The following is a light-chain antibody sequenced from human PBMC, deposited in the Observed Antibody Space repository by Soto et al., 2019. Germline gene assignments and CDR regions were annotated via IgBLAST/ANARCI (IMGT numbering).Light chain of an antibody. Sequence: SYELTQPPSVSVSPGQTASITCSGDKLGDKYACWYQQKPGQSPVLVIYQDSKRPSGIPERFSGSNSGNTATLTISGTQAMDEADYYCPAWDSSTRVVFGGGTKVTVL. CDR1: KLGDKY. V-gene: IGLV3-1*01. CDR2: QDS. J-gene: IGLJ2*01. CDR3: PAWDSSTRVV.